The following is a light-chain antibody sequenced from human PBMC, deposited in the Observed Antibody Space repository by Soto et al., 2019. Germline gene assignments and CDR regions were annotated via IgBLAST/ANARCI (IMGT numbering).Light chain of an antibody. V-gene: IGLV1-44*01. CDR3: AAWDDTLNGHVV. CDR2: STN. Sequence: QSVLTQPPSASGTPGQRVTISCSGSSSNIGSNSANWYQQLPGTAPKLVMYSTNQRPSGVPDRFSGSKSGTSASLAISDLQSEDEADYYCAAWDDTLNGHVVFGGGTKLTDL. J-gene: IGLJ2*01. CDR1: SSNIGSNS.